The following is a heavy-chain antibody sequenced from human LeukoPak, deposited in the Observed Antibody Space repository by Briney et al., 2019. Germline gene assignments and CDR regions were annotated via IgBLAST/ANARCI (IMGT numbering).Heavy chain of an antibody. CDR1: GDSMSRYY. CDR3: ASTQWLLSPFDY. CDR2: ISNTGGT. D-gene: IGHD6-19*01. Sequence: RPSETLSLTCTVSGDSMSRYYWNWIRQPPGKGPEWIGYISNTGGTNYNPSLKSRVAMSLDMSQNQFSLRLRYLTAADTAVYYCASTQWLLSPFDYWGQGTLVTVSS. V-gene: IGHV4-59*08. J-gene: IGHJ4*02.